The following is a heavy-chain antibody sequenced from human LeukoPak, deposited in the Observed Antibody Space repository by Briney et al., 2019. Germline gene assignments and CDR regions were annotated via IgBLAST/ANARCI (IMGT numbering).Heavy chain of an antibody. V-gene: IGHV4-59*13. D-gene: IGHD6-19*01. CDR3: ARVVYSSGWN. CDR2: VFDSGGA. Sequence: PSETLSLTCTVSGASISDYYWSWIRQPPGQGLEWIGYVFDSGGANYNPSLKSRVTISVDTSKNQFSLKLSSVTAADTAVYYCARVVYSSGWNWGQGTLVTVSS. CDR1: GASISDYY. J-gene: IGHJ4*02.